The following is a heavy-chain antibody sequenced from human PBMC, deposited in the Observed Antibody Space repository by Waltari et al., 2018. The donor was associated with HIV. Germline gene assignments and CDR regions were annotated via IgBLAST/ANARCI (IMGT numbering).Heavy chain of an antibody. D-gene: IGHD4-17*01. J-gene: IGHJ4*02. V-gene: IGHV4-34*01. CDR2: ITHSGST. Sequence: QVQLQQWGAGLLKPSETLSLPCAVYGGSFSGYYWSWIRQPPGKGLEWIGEITHSGSTNYNPSLKSRVTISVDTSKNQFSLKLSSVTAADTAVYYCARHVYGDYFDYWGQGTLVTVSS. CDR1: GGSFSGYY. CDR3: ARHVYGDYFDY.